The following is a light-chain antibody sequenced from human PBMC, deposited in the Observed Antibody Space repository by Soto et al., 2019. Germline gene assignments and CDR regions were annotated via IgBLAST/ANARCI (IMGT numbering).Light chain of an antibody. CDR1: SSNIGAGYD. Sequence: QSVLTRPPSVSGAPGQRVTISWTGSSSNIGAGYDVHWYQQLPGTAPKLLIYGNSNRPSGVPDRFSGSKSGTSASLAITGLQAEDEADYYCQSYDSSLSGWVFGGGTKLTVL. CDR2: GNS. V-gene: IGLV1-40*01. J-gene: IGLJ3*02. CDR3: QSYDSSLSGWV.